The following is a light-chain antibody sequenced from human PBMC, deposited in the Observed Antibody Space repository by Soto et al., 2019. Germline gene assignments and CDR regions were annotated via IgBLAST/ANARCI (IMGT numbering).Light chain of an antibody. CDR1: SSDVGAYNS. V-gene: IGLV2-14*01. Sequence: QSALTQPASVSGSPGQSITISCTGTSSDVGAYNSVSWYQQHPGKAPQLLIYEVSNRPSGVSDRFSGSKSGSTASLTISGLQAEDEADYYCSSYTSSSTLVVFGGGTQLTVL. J-gene: IGLJ2*01. CDR2: EVS. CDR3: SSYTSSSTLVV.